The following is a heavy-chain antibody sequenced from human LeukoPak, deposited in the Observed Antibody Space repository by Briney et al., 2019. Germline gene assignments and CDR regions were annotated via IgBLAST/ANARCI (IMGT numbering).Heavy chain of an antibody. J-gene: IGHJ5*02. CDR1: GYTFTSYG. Sequence: ASVKVSCKASGYTFTSYGIIWVRQAPGQGLEWMGWISAYSGNTNYAQKLQGRVTMTTDTSTSTVFLEMWSLRADDTAVYYCVRDNWNEFDPWGQGTLVTVSS. D-gene: IGHD1-1*01. V-gene: IGHV1-18*01. CDR3: VRDNWNEFDP. CDR2: ISAYSGNT.